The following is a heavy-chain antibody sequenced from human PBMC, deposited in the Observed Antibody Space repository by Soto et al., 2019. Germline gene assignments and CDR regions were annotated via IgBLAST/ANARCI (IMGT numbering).Heavy chain of an antibody. V-gene: IGHV3-9*01. J-gene: IGHJ6*02. Sequence: GGSLRLSCAASGFTFDDYAMHWVRQAPGKGLEWVSGISWNSGSIGYADSVKGRFTISRDNAKNSLYLQMNSLRAEDTALYYCAKDISEWLVKKYYYYGMDVWGQGTTVTVSS. CDR3: AKDISEWLVKKYYYYGMDV. D-gene: IGHD6-19*01. CDR2: ISWNSGSI. CDR1: GFTFDDYA.